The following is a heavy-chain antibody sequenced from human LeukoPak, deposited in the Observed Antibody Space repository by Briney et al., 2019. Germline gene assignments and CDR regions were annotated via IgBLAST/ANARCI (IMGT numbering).Heavy chain of an antibody. J-gene: IGHJ4*02. CDR3: AKSLDVVVITSPPDY. V-gene: IGHV3-9*01. CDR1: GFTFDDYA. CDR2: ISWNSGSI. Sequence: GGSLRLSCAASGFTFDDYAMHWARQAPGKGLEWVSGISWNSGSIGYADSVKGRFTISRDNAKNSLYLRAEDTALYYCAKSLDVVVITSPPDYWGQGTLVTVSS. D-gene: IGHD3-22*01.